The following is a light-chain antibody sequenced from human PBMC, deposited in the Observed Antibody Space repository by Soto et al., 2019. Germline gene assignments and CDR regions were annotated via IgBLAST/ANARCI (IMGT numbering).Light chain of an antibody. J-gene: IGKJ1*01. V-gene: IGKV1-5*03. CDR3: HHYNSYSEA. Sequence: DIQMTQAPSTLSGDVGDGVSITWRASQTISSWLAWYQPKPGKAPKLLIYKASTLKSGVPSRFSGHGSGTEFTLTLRSLQPDDFATYYCHHYNSYSEACGQGTREDI. CDR1: QTISSW. CDR2: KAS.